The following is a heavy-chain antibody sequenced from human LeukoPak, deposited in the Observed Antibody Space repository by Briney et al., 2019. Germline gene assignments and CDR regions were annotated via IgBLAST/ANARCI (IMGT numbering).Heavy chain of an antibody. Sequence: TSETLSLTCTVSGGSISSSSYYWGWIRQPPGKGLEWIGSIYYSGSTYYNPSLKSRVTISVDTSKNQFSLKLSSVTAADTAVYYCARLHVYSSGWYASLPYYYMDVWGKGTTVTISS. D-gene: IGHD6-19*01. CDR1: GGSISSSSYY. V-gene: IGHV4-39*01. J-gene: IGHJ6*03. CDR3: ARLHVYSSGWYASLPYYYMDV. CDR2: IYYSGST.